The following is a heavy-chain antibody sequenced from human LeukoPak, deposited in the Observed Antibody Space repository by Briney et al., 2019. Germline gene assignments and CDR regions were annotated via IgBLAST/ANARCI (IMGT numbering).Heavy chain of an antibody. D-gene: IGHD6-13*01. J-gene: IGHJ4*02. CDR1: GYTFTSYY. CDR2: INPSGGST. Sequence: GASVKVSCKASGYTFTSYYMHWVRQAPGQGLEWMGIINPSGGSTSYAQKFQGRVTMTRDTSTSTVYMELSSLRSEDTAVYYCARDLGGSSWYVGYFDYWGQGTLVTVSS. CDR3: ARDLGGSSWYVGYFDY. V-gene: IGHV1-46*01.